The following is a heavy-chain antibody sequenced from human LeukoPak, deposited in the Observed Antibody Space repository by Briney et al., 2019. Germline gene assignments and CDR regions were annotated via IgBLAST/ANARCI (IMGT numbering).Heavy chain of an antibody. Sequence: SVKVSCKASGGTFNNFAISWVRQAPGQGLEWVGGIIPMSGTANYAQKFQGRVTITADESTSTAYMELSSLRSEDTAVYYCARALYYYDSSGYYYEWFDPWGQGTLVTVSS. CDR2: IIPMSGTA. CDR3: ARALYYYDSSGYYYEWFDP. V-gene: IGHV1-69*13. J-gene: IGHJ5*02. CDR1: GGTFNNFA. D-gene: IGHD3-22*01.